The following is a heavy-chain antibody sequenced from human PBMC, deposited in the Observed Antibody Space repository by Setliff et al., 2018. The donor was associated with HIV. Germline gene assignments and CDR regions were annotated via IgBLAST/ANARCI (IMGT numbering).Heavy chain of an antibody. CDR2: ISAYNGNT. CDR3: ARAAVAGPWRKLDY. V-gene: IGHV1-18*01. D-gene: IGHD6-19*01. J-gene: IGHJ4*02. CDR1: GYTFTSFA. Sequence: GASVKVSCKASGYTFTSFAISWVRQAPGQGLEWMGRISAYNGNTDHAQRLQGRVTMTTDTSTRTAYMELRSLRSDDTAVYYCARAAVAGPWRKLDYWGQGTLVTVSS.